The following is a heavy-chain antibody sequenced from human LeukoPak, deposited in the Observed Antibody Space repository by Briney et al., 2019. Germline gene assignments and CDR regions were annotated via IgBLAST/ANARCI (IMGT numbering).Heavy chain of an antibody. CDR1: GGSISTTSYS. Sequence: SETLSLTCTVSGGSISTTSYSWVWIRQPPGKGLEWIGNIYYTGSTYNNPSLKSRVTFSVDTSENQFSLKLSSVTAADTAVYYCARGQRARFGYWGQGTLVTVSS. D-gene: IGHD6-25*01. J-gene: IGHJ4*02. CDR3: ARGQRARFGY. CDR2: IYYTGST. V-gene: IGHV4-39*01.